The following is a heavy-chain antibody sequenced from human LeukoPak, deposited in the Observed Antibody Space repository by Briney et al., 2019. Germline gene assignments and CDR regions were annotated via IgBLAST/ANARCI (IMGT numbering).Heavy chain of an antibody. D-gene: IGHD2-2*03. V-gene: IGHV3-23*01. Sequence: GGSLRLSCVASGFTFSNYAMSWVRQAPGKGLEWIAALNGGRTFFQDSVRGRFTISRDNSKNTLYLQLNSLRDDDTAVYYCVKGVTGYGYFDYWGRGTLVTVSS. CDR1: GFTFSNYA. J-gene: IGHJ4*02. CDR3: VKGVTGYGYFDY. CDR2: LNGGRT.